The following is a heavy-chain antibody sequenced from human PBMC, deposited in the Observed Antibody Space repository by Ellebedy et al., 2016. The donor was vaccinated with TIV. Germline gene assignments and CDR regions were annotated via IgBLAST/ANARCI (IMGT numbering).Heavy chain of an antibody. CDR3: GRDDPFETGALDY. D-gene: IGHD3-10*01. J-gene: IGHJ4*02. V-gene: IGHV3-33*01. CDR1: GFTFSNYG. Sequence: PGGSLRLSCAASGFTFSNYGMHWVRQAPGKGLEWVAVIWFDGTNKYYADSVKGRFTISRDNSKNTLYLQMNSLRAEDTAVYYCGRDDPFETGALDYWGQGTLVTVSS. CDR2: IWFDGTNK.